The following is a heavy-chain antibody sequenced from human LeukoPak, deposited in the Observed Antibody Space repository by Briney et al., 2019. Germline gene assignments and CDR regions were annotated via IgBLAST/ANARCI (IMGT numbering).Heavy chain of an antibody. CDR2: ISGSGGST. CDR3: AKDAYYDSSGYYSS. Sequence: GGSLRLSCAASGFTFSSYAMSWVRQAPGKGLEWVSAISGSGGSTYYADSVKGRLTISRDNSKNTLYLQMNSLRAEDTAVYYCAKDAYYDSSGYYSSWGQGTLVTVSS. V-gene: IGHV3-23*01. CDR1: GFTFSSYA. J-gene: IGHJ4*02. D-gene: IGHD3-22*01.